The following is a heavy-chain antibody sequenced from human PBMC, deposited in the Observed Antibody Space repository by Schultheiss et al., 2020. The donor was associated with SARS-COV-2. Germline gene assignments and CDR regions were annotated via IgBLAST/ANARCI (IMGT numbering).Heavy chain of an antibody. CDR2: ISSSSSYI. Sequence: GGSLRLSCAASGFTFSSYSMHWVRQAPGKGLEWVSSISSSSSYIYYADSVKGRFTISRDNSQNTLYLQMNSLRAEDTAVYYCAGGSNSVDGMDVWGQGTTVTVSS. J-gene: IGHJ6*02. CDR1: GFTFSSYS. D-gene: IGHD4-23*01. CDR3: AGGSNSVDGMDV. V-gene: IGHV3-21*01.